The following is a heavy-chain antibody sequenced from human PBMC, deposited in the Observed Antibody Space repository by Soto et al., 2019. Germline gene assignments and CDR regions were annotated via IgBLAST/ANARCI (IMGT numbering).Heavy chain of an antibody. CDR1: GGSISSGGHY. V-gene: IGHV4-31*03. CDR2: IYYSGST. Sequence: TLSLTCTVSGGSISSGGHYWNWIRQHPGKGLEWIGYIYYSGSTYYNPSLKSRVTISVDTSKNQFSLNLSSVTAADTAVYYCAREVTTSTYYYYGMDVWGQGTTVTVSS. D-gene: IGHD2-21*02. CDR3: AREVTTSTYYYYGMDV. J-gene: IGHJ6*02.